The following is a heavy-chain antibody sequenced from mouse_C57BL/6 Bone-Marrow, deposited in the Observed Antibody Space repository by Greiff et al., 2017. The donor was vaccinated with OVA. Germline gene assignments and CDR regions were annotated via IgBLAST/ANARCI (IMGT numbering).Heavy chain of an antibody. CDR1: GYTFTSYW. CDR2: IDPSDSET. Sequence: QVQLKQPGAELVRPGSSVKLSCKASGYTFTSYWMHWVKQRPIQGLEWIGNIDPSDSETHYNQKFKDKATLTVDKSSSTAYMQLSSLTSEDSAVYYCAREGDYDGEGWYFDVWGTGTTVTVSS. J-gene: IGHJ1*03. CDR3: AREGDYDGEGWYFDV. D-gene: IGHD2-4*01. V-gene: IGHV1-52*01.